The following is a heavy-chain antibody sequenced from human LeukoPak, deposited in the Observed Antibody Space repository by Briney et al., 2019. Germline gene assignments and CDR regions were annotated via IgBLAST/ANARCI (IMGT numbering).Heavy chain of an antibody. Sequence: GGSLRLSCVASGYTFSNYAMSWVRQAPGKGLEWVSAISGFGARTYYADSAKGRFTMSRDNSKNTAFLQMSTLRAEDTAVYYCAKSGESSSGWYIGGYFDPWGRGTLVTVSS. CDR3: AKSGESSSGWYIGGYFDP. D-gene: IGHD6-19*01. CDR1: GYTFSNYA. V-gene: IGHV3-23*01. J-gene: IGHJ2*01. CDR2: ISGFGART.